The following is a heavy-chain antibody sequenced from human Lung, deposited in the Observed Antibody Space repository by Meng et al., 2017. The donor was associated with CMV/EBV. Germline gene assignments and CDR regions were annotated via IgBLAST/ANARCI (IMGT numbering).Heavy chain of an antibody. Sequence: GGSLRLSCAASGFNFSPYEISWVRQAPGRGLVWVAHINNDGSSTTYADSVKGRFTISRDNAKNTVFLQMHSLGVEDTAVYYCARDSIVVPGRIYYYALDVWGQGTKVTVSS. V-gene: IGHV3-74*01. J-gene: IGHJ6*02. CDR2: INNDGSST. CDR3: ARDSIVVPGRIYYYALDV. D-gene: IGHD6-19*01. CDR1: GFNFSPYE.